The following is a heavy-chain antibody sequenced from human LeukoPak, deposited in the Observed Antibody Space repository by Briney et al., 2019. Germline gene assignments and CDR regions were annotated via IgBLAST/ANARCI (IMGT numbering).Heavy chain of an antibody. Sequence: GGSLRLSCAASGFTFSSYAMSWVRQVPGKGLEWVSGISGTGGSTYYADSVKGRFTISRDNSKNTLYLQMNSLRVEDTAVYYCAKSIGITMVRGVSYHYYGMDVWGQGTTVTVSS. CDR3: AKSIGITMVRGVSYHYYGMDV. J-gene: IGHJ6*02. CDR1: GFTFSSYA. V-gene: IGHV3-23*01. D-gene: IGHD3-10*01. CDR2: ISGTGGST.